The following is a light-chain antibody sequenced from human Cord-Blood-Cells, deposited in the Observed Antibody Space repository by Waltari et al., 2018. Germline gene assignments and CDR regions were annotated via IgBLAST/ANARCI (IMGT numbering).Light chain of an antibody. Sequence: DFQVTRSPSCPTAYVGERVTITCRASQRISSYLNWNQQKPGKAPKLLIYAASSLQSGVPSRFSGSGSGTDFTLTISSLQPEDFATYYCQQSYSTPPTFGQGTKVEIK. V-gene: IGKV1-39*01. J-gene: IGKJ1*01. CDR3: QQSYSTPPT. CDR1: QRISSY. CDR2: AAS.